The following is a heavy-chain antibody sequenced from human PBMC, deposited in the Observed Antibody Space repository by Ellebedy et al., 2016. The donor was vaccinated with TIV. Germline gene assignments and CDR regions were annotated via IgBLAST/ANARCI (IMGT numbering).Heavy chain of an antibody. CDR2: ISGSGGST. CDR3: AILDWRIYSDSSPARGY. CDR1: GFTFSSYA. D-gene: IGHD6-6*01. Sequence: PGGSLRLSCAASGFTFSSYAMSWVRQAPGKGLEWVSAISGSGGSTYYADSVKGRFTISRDNAKNTLYLQMDSLRAEDTAVYYCAILDWRIYSDSSPARGYWGQGTLVTVSS. J-gene: IGHJ4*02. V-gene: IGHV3-23*01.